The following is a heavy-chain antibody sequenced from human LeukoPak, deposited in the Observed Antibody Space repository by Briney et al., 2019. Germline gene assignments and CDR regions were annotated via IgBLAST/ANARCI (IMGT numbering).Heavy chain of an antibody. Sequence: GGSLRLSCAASGFTFSSYWMSWVRQAPGKGLEWVANIKQDGSEKYYVDSVKGRFTISRDNSKNTLYLQMNSLRAEDTAVYYCAKDPDYDILTGYVYWGQGTQVTVSS. D-gene: IGHD3-9*01. J-gene: IGHJ4*02. CDR2: IKQDGSEK. V-gene: IGHV3-7*03. CDR1: GFTFSSYW. CDR3: AKDPDYDILTGYVY.